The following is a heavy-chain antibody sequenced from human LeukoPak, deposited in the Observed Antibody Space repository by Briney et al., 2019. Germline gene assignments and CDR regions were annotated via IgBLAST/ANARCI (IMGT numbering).Heavy chain of an antibody. V-gene: IGHV3-74*01. CDR1: GFTFNNDW. CDR2: INSDGSST. J-gene: IGHJ4*02. D-gene: IGHD6-6*01. Sequence: QPGGSLRLAWAASGFTFNNDWMHWVRQAPGKGLVWVSRINSDGSSTNYADSVKGRFTISRDNAKNTLYLQMNSLRAEDTAVYYCARGGSYSSSSFDYWGQGTLVTVSS. CDR3: ARGGSYSSSSFDY.